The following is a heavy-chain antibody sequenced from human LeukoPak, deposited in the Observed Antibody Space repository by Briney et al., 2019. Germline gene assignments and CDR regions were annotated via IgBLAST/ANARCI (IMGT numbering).Heavy chain of an antibody. CDR3: ARDRYSSGCSDY. CDR1: GYTFTSYG. V-gene: IGHV1-18*01. Sequence: ASVKVSCKASGYTFTSYGISWVRQAPGQGLGWMGWINTYNGHTNYAQDLQGRVTMTTDASATTAYMDLRSLRPDDTAVYYCARDRYSSGCSDYWGQGTLVTVSS. J-gene: IGHJ4*02. CDR2: INTYNGHT. D-gene: IGHD6-19*01.